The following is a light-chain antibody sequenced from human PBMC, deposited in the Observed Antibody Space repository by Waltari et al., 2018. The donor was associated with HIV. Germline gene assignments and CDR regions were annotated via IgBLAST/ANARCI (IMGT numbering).Light chain of an antibody. CDR3: SSYTSSITVI. V-gene: IGLV2-14*03. J-gene: IGLJ2*01. CDR1: NNDIGSYNY. CDR2: EVS. Sequence: QSALTQPASVSGSYGQSITISCTGTNNDIGSYNYVSWYQQHPDRAPKLLISEVSNLPSGISDRFSGSKSGNTASLTISGLQAEDEAHYYCSSYTSSITVIFGGGTQVTV.